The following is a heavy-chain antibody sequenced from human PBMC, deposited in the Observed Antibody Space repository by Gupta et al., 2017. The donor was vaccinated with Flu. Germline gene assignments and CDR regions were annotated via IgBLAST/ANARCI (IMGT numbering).Heavy chain of an antibody. V-gene: IGHV4-59*11. CDR2: IHYSGST. Sequence: QVQLQESGPGLVKPSETLSLSCSVSGGSISGHYWAWIRQSPGKGLEWIGYIHYSGSTSYNPSRQSRLSMSVDSSKNQFFLKLTSVTDADTAVYYCARDNRGTPYGVWFDPWGHGTLVTVSS. J-gene: IGHJ5*02. D-gene: IGHD3-16*01. CDR3: ARDNRGTPYGVWFDP. CDR1: GGSISGHY.